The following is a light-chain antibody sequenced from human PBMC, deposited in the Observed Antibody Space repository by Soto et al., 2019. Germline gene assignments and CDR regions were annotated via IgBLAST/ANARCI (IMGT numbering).Light chain of an antibody. V-gene: IGLV2-14*03. CDR3: NSFTTSSTLV. J-gene: IGLJ2*01. CDR2: DVS. CDR1: SSDVGSYNY. Sequence: QSALTQPASVSGSPGQSITISCTGTSSDVGSYNYVSWYQHHPGKAPKLMIYDVSNRPSGVSIRFSGSKSGNTASLTISGLQAEDEADYYCNSFTTSSTLVFGGGTQLTVL.